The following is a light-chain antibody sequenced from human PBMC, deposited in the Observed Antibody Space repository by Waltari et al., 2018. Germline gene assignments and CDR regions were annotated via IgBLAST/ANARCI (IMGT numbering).Light chain of an antibody. V-gene: IGKV3-20*01. J-gene: IGKJ2*01. Sequence: EFVLTQSPGTLSFSPGDRATLSCRASQSVSSSYLAWYQQKPGQAPRLLIYGAASRATGIPDRFSGSGSGTDFTLTISRLEPEDVAVYYCQQYGSSPDTFGQGTKLEIK. CDR1: QSVSSSY. CDR2: GAA. CDR3: QQYGSSPDT.